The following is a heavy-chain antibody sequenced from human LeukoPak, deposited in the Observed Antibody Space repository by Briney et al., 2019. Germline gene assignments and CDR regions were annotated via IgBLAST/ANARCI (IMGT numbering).Heavy chain of an antibody. CDR2: IYYGAST. CDR1: GGSISSSSHY. CDR3: ACPQYSSGQKTDY. D-gene: IGHD6-19*01. Sequence: SETLSLTCTVSGGSISSSSHYWGWIRQPPGKGLEWIGSIYYGASTYYNPSLKSRVTISVDTSNNQFSLKLSSVTAADTAVYYCACPQYSSGQKTDYWGQGTLVTVSS. J-gene: IGHJ4*02. V-gene: IGHV4-39*01.